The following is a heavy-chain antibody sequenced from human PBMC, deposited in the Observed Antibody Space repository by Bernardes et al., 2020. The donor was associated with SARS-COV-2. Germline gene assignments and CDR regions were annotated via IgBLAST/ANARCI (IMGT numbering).Heavy chain of an antibody. V-gene: IGHV3-20*04. D-gene: IGHD2-2*01. CDR3: AREGLGLCSSTSCRYYYYYYMDV. Sequence: GGSLRLSCAASGFTFDDYGMSWVRQAPGKGLEWVSGINWNGGSTGYADSVKGRFTISRDNAKNSLYLQMNSLRAEDTALYYCAREGLGLCSSTSCRYYYYYYMDVWGKGTTVTVSS. J-gene: IGHJ6*03. CDR2: INWNGGST. CDR1: GFTFDDYG.